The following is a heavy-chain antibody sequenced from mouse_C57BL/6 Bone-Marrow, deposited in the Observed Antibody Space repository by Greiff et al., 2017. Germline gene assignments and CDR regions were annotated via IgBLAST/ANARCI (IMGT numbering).Heavy chain of an antibody. Sequence: QVQLQQPGAELVKPGASVKLSCKASGYTFTSYGMHWVKQRPGQGLEWIGMIHPNSGSTNYNEKFKSQATLPVDKSSSTAYMQLSSLTTEDSAVKYWSNGGYQDGSSDDDCDYWGQGTTLTVSA. CDR2: IHPNSGST. CDR3: SNGGYQDGSSDDDCDY. J-gene: IGHJ2*01. V-gene: IGHV1-64*01. CDR1: GYTFTSYG. D-gene: IGHD1-1*01.